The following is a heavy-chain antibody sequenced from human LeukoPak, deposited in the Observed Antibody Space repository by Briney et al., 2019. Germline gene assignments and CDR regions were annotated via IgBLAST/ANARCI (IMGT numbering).Heavy chain of an antibody. CDR1: GFTFSSYG. CDR2: IRYDGSNK. J-gene: IGHJ5*02. CDR3: AKDLLSARPGWFDP. D-gene: IGHD6-6*01. V-gene: IGHV3-30*02. Sequence: GGSLRLSCAASGFTFSSYGMHWVRQAPGKGLEWVAFIRYDGSNKYYADSVKGRFTISRDNSKNTLYLQMNSLRAEDTAVYYCAKDLLSARPGWFDPWGQGTLVTVSS.